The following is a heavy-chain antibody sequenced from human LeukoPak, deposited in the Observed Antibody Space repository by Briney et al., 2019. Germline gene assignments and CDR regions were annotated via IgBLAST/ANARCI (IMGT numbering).Heavy chain of an antibody. CDR1: GFTFDDYG. J-gene: IGHJ4*02. CDR2: INWNGGST. V-gene: IGHV3-20*04. D-gene: IGHD3-22*01. CDR3: ARGYYYDSSGYYEDY. Sequence: GGSLRLXCAASGFTFDDYGMSWVRQAPGKALEWVAGINWNGGSTGYADSVKGRFNISRDNAKNSLYLQMNSLRAEDTALYYCARGYYYDSSGYYEDYWGQGTLVTVSS.